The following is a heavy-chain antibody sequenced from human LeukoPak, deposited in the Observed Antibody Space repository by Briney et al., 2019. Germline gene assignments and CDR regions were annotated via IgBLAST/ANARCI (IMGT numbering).Heavy chain of an antibody. CDR3: ARSPHILTGENFDY. CDR2: INPNSGGT. Sequence: VASVKVSCKASGYSFTAYYMHWVRHAPGQGLEWMGWINPNSGGTNYAQKFQGRVTMTRDTSITTAYMEMSRLRSDDTALYYCARSPHILTGENFDYWGQGTLVTVSS. V-gene: IGHV1-2*02. J-gene: IGHJ4*02. D-gene: IGHD3-9*01. CDR1: GYSFTAYY.